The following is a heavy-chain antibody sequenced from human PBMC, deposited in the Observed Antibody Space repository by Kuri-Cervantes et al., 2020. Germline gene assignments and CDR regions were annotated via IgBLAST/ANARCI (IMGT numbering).Heavy chain of an antibody. CDR2: ISSSSSTI. CDR1: EFTFSFYG. D-gene: IGHD2/OR15-2a*01. V-gene: IGHV3-48*01. Sequence: GGSLRLSCAASEFTFSFYGMNWVRQAPGKGLEWVSYISSSSSTIYYADSVKGRFTISRDNAKNTLYLQMNSLRAEDTAVYYCVMGDDFSAREEYYYYYMDVWGKGTTVTVSS. J-gene: IGHJ6*03. CDR3: VMGDDFSAREEYYYYYMDV.